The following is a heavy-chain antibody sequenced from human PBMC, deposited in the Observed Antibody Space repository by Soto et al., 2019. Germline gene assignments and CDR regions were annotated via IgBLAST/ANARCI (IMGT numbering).Heavy chain of an antibody. CDR3: AKPTDGWFSAFEI. Sequence: EVQLLESGGGWVQRGGSLRLSCAASGFIFSSYAMSWVRQAPGKGLEWVSAISGSGTTAYYADSEKGRFTFSRDNSKKTMYLTMNSLRAEETAVYYCAKPTDGWFSAFEIWGQGTMVTVPS. V-gene: IGHV3-23*01. D-gene: IGHD6-19*01. CDR1: GFIFSSYA. CDR2: ISGSGTTA. J-gene: IGHJ3*02.